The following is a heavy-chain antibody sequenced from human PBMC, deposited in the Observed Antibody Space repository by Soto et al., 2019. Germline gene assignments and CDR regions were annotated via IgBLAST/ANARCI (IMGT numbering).Heavy chain of an antibody. CDR2: SNTGNGNT. Sequence: GASVKVSCKASGYTFTSYAMHWVRQAPGQRLEWMGWSNTGNGNTKYSQKFQGRVTITRDTSASTAYIELSSLRSENTAVYYCARGGSTLLYYYDSSGPRLLKYWGQGTLVTVSS. V-gene: IGHV1-3*04. CDR3: ARGGSTLLYYYDSSGPRLLKY. D-gene: IGHD3-22*01. J-gene: IGHJ4*02. CDR1: GYTFTSYA.